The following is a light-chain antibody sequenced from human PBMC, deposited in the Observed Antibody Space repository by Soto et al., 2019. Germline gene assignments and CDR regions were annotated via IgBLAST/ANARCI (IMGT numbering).Light chain of an antibody. CDR3: LQDYYYPWT. CDR1: QGISNY. J-gene: IGKJ1*01. Sequence: ATQMTQSPSSLSASVGARVTISCRASQGISNYLAWYQQRPGKAPNLLIFGATTLQSGVPSRFSGSVYGPAGNLNISSLQTEDGATYYGLQDYYYPWTFGQGTKVEIK. V-gene: IGKV1-6*01. CDR2: GAT.